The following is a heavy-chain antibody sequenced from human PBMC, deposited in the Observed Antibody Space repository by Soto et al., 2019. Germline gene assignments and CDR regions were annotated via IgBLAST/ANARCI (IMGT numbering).Heavy chain of an antibody. J-gene: IGHJ3*02. V-gene: IGHV3-30*18. CDR3: AKLYSSGHDAFDI. CDR1: GFTFSSYG. CDR2: ISYDGSNK. Sequence: SLILSCAASGFTFSSYGMHWVRQAPGKGLEWVAVISYDGSNKYYADSVKGRFTISRDNSKNTLYLQMNSLRAEDTAVYYCAKLYSSGHDAFDIWGQGTMVTVSS. D-gene: IGHD6-19*01.